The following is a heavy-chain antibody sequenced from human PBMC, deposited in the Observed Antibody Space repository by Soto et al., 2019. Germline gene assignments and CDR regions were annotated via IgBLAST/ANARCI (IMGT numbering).Heavy chain of an antibody. CDR3: ARYSGYDSVYYYGMDV. D-gene: IGHD5-12*01. CDR1: GFTFSSYS. V-gene: IGHV3-48*02. CDR2: ISSSSSTI. Sequence: GVSLRLSCAASGFTFSSYSMNWVRQAPGKGLEWVSYISSSSSTIYYADSVKGRFTISRDNAKNSLYLQMNSLRDEDTAVYYCARYSGYDSVYYYGMDVWGQGTTVTVSS. J-gene: IGHJ6*02.